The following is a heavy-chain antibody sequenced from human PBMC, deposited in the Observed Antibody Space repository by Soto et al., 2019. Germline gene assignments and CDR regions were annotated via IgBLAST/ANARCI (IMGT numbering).Heavy chain of an antibody. CDR3: ARGDINYVWYFDL. J-gene: IGHJ2*01. CDR1: GVSISSHY. V-gene: IGHV4-59*11. D-gene: IGHD1-7*01. CDR2: IYYSGST. Sequence: QVQLQESGPGLVKPSETLSLTCTVSGVSISSHYWSWIRQPPGKGLEWIGYIYYSGSTTYNPSLKTRVTISVDTSKNQFSLKLRSVTAEDTAVYYCARGDINYVWYFDLWGRGTLVTVSS.